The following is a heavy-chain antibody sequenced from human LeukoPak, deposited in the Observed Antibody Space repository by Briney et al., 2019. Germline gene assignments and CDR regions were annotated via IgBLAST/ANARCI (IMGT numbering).Heavy chain of an antibody. CDR3: AKAPVTSCRGAYCYPFDS. J-gene: IGHJ4*02. CDR2: TSSSDAGT. V-gene: IGHV3-23*01. D-gene: IGHD2-21*01. CDR1: GFTLSTYA. Sequence: GGSLRLSCAASGFTLSTYAMSWVRQTPGRGLEWVAATSSSDAGTYHADSVRGRFTISRDNSKNTLYLQMNSLRAEDAAVYFCAKAPVTSCRGAYCYPFDSWGQGTLVTVSS.